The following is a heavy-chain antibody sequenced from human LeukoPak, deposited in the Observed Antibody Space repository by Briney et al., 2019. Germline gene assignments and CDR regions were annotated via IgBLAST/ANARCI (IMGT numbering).Heavy chain of an antibody. J-gene: IGHJ4*02. Sequence: GGSLRLSCAASGFTFSSYSMNWVRQAPGKGLEWVSSISSNTNYIYYADSVRGRFIISRDNAKNSLYLQMNSLRAEDTAVYYCASGPPTDYWGQGTLVTVSS. CDR3: ASGPPTDY. CDR1: GFTFSSYS. V-gene: IGHV3-21*01. CDR2: ISSNTNYI.